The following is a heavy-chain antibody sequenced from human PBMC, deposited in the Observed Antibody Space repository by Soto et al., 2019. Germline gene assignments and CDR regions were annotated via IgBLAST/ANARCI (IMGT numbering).Heavy chain of an antibody. D-gene: IGHD6-25*01. J-gene: IGHJ4*02. CDR2: IIPIFGTA. CDR3: ARGTYSSGWQIIGY. V-gene: IGHV1-69*01. CDR1: GGTFSSYA. Sequence: QVQLVQSGAEVKKPGSSVKVSCKASGGTFSSYAISWVRQAPGQGLEWMGGIIPIFGTANYAQKFQGRVTITADESTSTAYRGRSSLRSEDTAVFYCARGTYSSGWQIIGYGGQGTLVTVSS.